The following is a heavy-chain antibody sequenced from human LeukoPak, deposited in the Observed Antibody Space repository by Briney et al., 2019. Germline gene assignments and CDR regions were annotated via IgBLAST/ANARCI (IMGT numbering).Heavy chain of an antibody. V-gene: IGHV1-8*01. D-gene: IGHD2-8*01. J-gene: IGHJ3*02. Sequence: ASVKVSCKASGYTFTSYDINWVRQATGQGLEWMGWMNPNSGNTGYARKFQGRVTMTRNTSISTAYMELSSLRSEDTAVYYCARVNPFRLMGAFDIWGQGTMVTVSS. CDR1: GYTFTSYD. CDR3: ARVNPFRLMGAFDI. CDR2: MNPNSGNT.